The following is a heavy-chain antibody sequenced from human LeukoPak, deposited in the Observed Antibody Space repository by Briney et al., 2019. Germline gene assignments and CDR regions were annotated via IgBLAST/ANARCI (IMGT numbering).Heavy chain of an antibody. Sequence: GGSLRLSCAASGFTFSDYYMSWIRQAPGKGLEWVSYISSSGSTIYYADSVKGRFTISRDNAKNSLYLQMNSLRAEDTAVYYCARDIQDIVVVVAAWDYYYGMDVWGQGTTVTASS. V-gene: IGHV3-11*01. J-gene: IGHJ6*02. CDR2: ISSSGSTI. CDR1: GFTFSDYY. CDR3: ARDIQDIVVVVAAWDYYYGMDV. D-gene: IGHD2-15*01.